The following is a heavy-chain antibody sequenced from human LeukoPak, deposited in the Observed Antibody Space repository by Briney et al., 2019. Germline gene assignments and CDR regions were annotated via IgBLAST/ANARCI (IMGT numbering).Heavy chain of an antibody. Sequence: GGSLRLSCADSGFTFSSSAMTWVRQAPGKGLEWVSGISGGGANTYYADSVKSRFTISRDNSKNTLYLQMNGLRADDTAVYYCARGSGQFDYWGQGTLVSVSS. D-gene: IGHD1-14*01. CDR2: ISGGGANT. J-gene: IGHJ4*02. CDR3: ARGSGQFDY. V-gene: IGHV3-23*01. CDR1: GFTFSSSA.